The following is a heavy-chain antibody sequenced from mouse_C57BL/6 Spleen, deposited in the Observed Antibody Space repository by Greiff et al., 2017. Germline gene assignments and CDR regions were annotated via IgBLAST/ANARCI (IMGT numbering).Heavy chain of an antibody. CDR3: AKRGGSGATDY. CDR2: IWGGGST. CDR1: GFYLTSYG. J-gene: IGHJ4*01. Sequence: QVQLQQSGPGLVAPSQSLSITCTVSGFYLTSYGVDWVRQPPGKGLEWLGVIWGGGSTTYNSPLMSRLGISKDNSKSKVFLKMNSLQTDDTAMDDCAKRGGSGATDYWGQGTSVTVSS. V-gene: IGHV2-9*01.